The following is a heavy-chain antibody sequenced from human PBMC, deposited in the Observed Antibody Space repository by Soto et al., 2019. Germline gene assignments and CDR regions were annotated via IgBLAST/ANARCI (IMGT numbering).Heavy chain of an antibody. V-gene: IGHV4-4*02. CDR3: ARGGSSWYPYYFDY. D-gene: IGHD6-13*01. Sequence: PSETLSLTCAVSGGSISSSNWWSWVRQPPGKGLEWIGEIYPSGSTNYNPSLKSRVTISVDKSKNQFSRKLSSVTAADTAVYYCARGGSSWYPYYFDYWGQGTLVTVSS. CDR1: GGSISSSNW. CDR2: IYPSGST. J-gene: IGHJ4*02.